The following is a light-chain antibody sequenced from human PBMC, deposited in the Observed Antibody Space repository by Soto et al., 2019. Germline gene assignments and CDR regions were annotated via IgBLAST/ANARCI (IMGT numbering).Light chain of an antibody. V-gene: IGKV1-5*03. J-gene: IGKJ1*01. Sequence: DIQMTQSPSTLSGSVGDRVTITCRASQTISSWLAWYQQKPGKAPKLLIYKASTLKSGVPSRFSGSGSGTEFTLTIISLQPDDFATYYCQHYNSYSEGFGQWIKGDTK. CDR3: QHYNSYSEG. CDR2: KAS. CDR1: QTISSW.